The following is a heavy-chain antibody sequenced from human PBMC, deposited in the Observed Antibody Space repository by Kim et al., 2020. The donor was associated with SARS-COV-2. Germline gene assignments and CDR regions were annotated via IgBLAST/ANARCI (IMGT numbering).Heavy chain of an antibody. CDR1: GYIFTDDF. J-gene: IGHJ3*01. Sequence: ASVKVSCKASGYIFTDDFIHWVRQAPGQGLESMGWINPHSGDTYFDQKFHGRVTLTGDTSISTAYMEIRGLRSDDTALYFCASAHSSDWYMNAFDVWGQG. V-gene: IGHV1-2*02. CDR3: ASAHSSDWYMNAFDV. CDR2: INPHSGDT. D-gene: IGHD6-19*01.